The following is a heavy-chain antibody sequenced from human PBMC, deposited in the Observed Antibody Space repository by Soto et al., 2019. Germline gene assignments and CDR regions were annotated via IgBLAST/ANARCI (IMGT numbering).Heavy chain of an antibody. CDR1: GGTFSSYA. D-gene: IGHD2-15*01. J-gene: IGHJ3*02. V-gene: IGHV1-69*13. Sequence: SVKVSCKASGGTFSSYAISWVRQAPGQGLEWMGGIIPIFGTANYAQKFQGRVTITADESTSTAYMELSSLRSEDTAVYYCARDISPRSLYCSDGSCYGAFDIWCPATMVTVSS. CDR2: IIPIFGTA. CDR3: ARDISPRSLYCSDGSCYGAFDI.